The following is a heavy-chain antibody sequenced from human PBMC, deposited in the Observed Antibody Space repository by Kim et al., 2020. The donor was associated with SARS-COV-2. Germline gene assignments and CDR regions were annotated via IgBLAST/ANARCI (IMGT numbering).Heavy chain of an antibody. J-gene: IGHJ6*02. CDR2: IRSKANSYAT. V-gene: IGHV3-73*01. CDR1: GFTFSGSA. D-gene: IGHD6-13*01. CDR3: TRRRGKQQLLGSYYGMDV. Sequence: GGSLRLSCAASGFTFSGSAMHWVRQASGKGLEWVGRIRSKANSYATAYAASVKGRFTISRDDSKNTAYLQMNSLKTEDTAVYYCTRRRGKQQLLGSYYGMDVWGQGTTVTVSS.